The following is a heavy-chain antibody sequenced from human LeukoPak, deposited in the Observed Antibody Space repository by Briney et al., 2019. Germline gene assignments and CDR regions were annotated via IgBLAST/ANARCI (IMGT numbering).Heavy chain of an antibody. CDR1: GYTFTNND. V-gene: IGHV1-8*01. CDR3: ARRFGTADNFDY. D-gene: IGHD2-21*02. Sequence: ASVKVSCKTSGYTFTNNDIHWVRQAPGQALEWMGWMHPDTGDTGYAQKFQGRVIMTRDTSISTAYMELSSLRPDDTAVYYCARRFGTADNFDYWGQGTLLIVSS. J-gene: IGHJ4*02. CDR2: MHPDTGDT.